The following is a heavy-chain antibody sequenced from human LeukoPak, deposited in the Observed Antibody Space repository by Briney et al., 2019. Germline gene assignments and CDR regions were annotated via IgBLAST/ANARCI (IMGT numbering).Heavy chain of an antibody. J-gene: IGHJ4*02. CDR2: IYYSGST. CDR3: ARYSGSFDY. D-gene: IGHD6-19*01. Sequence: SETLSLTCTVSGGSISSSSYYWGWIRQPPGKGLEWIGSIYYSGSTYYNPSLKSRVTISVDTSKNQFSLKLSSVTAADTAVYYCARYSGSFDYWGQGTLVTVSS. CDR1: GGSISSSSYY. V-gene: IGHV4-39*07.